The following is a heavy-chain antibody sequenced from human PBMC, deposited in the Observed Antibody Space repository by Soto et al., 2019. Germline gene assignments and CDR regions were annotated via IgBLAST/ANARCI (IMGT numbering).Heavy chain of an antibody. CDR2: VFHSGST. J-gene: IGHJ4*02. CDR3: ARDLKGRRWLQSGFDY. V-gene: IGHV4-4*02. D-gene: IGHD5-12*01. CDR1: GVPMTNTNW. Sequence: PSETLSLTCAVSGVPMTNTNWWSWVRQPPGKGLEWIGEVFHSGSTNYNPSLKSRVTISVDKSKNQFSLKLSSVTAADTAVYYCARDLKGRRWLQSGFDYWGQGTLVTVSS.